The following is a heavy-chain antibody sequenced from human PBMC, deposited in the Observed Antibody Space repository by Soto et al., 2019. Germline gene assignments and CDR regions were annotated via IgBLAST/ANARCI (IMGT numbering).Heavy chain of an antibody. J-gene: IGHJ3*01. D-gene: IGHD1-20*01. V-gene: IGHV1-18*04. CDR1: GSSFNTYG. Sequence: QVQLVQSGSEVKKPGDSVKVSCKASGSSFNTYGFSWVRQAPGQGLEWMGWISAYNGNTNSAEKVQDRVTMTTDADTTTVYMELRSPRADDTAVYYCARGAKYKGKWTTRSPFDVWGQGTMVTVAS. CDR2: ISAYNGNT. CDR3: ARGAKYKGKWTTRSPFDV.